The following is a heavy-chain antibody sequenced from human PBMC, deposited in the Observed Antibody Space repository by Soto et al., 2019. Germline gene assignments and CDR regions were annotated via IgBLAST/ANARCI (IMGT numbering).Heavy chain of an antibody. CDR3: SRGTGVRRFDY. CDR2: TYYRAKWHS. Sequence: SQTLSLTCAISWDSVSSNSAAWDWISQSPSRGLEWLGRTYYRAKWHSDYAVSVKGRISVNPDASKNQFSLQLNSVTPEDTAVYYRSRGTGVRRFDYCGQVTLVTDSP. V-gene: IGHV6-1*01. D-gene: IGHD3-10*01. CDR1: WDSVSSNSAA. J-gene: IGHJ4*02.